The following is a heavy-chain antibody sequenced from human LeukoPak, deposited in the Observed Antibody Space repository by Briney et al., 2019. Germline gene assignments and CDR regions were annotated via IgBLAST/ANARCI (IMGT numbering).Heavy chain of an antibody. CDR2: ISSSSSYI. D-gene: IGHD1-7*01. J-gene: IGHJ3*02. Sequence: GGSLRLSCAASGFTFSSCSMNWVRQAPGKGLEWVSSISSSSSYIYYADSVKGRFTISRDNAKNSLYLQMNSLRAEDTAVYYCAREVWNFDAFDIWGQGTMVTVSS. CDR1: GFTFSSCS. CDR3: AREVWNFDAFDI. V-gene: IGHV3-21*01.